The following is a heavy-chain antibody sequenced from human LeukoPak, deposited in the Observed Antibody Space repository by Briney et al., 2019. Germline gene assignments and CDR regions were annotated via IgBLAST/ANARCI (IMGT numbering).Heavy chain of an antibody. CDR3: ATAPRGSWHNDAFDI. CDR2: IRQDGSDK. D-gene: IGHD6-13*01. V-gene: IGHV3-7*01. CDR1: GFSFSSYW. J-gene: IGHJ3*02. Sequence: KAGGSLRLSCAASGFSFSSYWMSWVRQAPGKGLEWVANIRQDGSDKYYVDSVKGRFTISRDNSKNTLYLQMNSLRAEDTAVYYCATAPRGSWHNDAFDIWGQGTMVTVSS.